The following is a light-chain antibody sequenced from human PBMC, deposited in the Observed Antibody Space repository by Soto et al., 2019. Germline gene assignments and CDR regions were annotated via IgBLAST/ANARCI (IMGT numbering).Light chain of an antibody. CDR2: AAS. V-gene: IGKV1-39*01. CDR3: QQSDSMPWT. J-gene: IGKJ1*01. Sequence: DIQLTQSPSSLSASVGDSVALTCRASQSISSYLNWYQQKPGKAPKLLIYAASSLQSGVPSRFSGSGSGTDFTLTISSLQPEDSATYYCQQSDSMPWTFGQGTKVDI. CDR1: QSISSY.